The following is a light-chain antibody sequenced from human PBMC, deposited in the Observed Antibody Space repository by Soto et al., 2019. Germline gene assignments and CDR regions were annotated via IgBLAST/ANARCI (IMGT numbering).Light chain of an antibody. CDR2: SVN. V-gene: IGLV2-8*01. CDR1: SSDVGGYNY. J-gene: IGLJ2*01. CDR3: SSHAGGNNFVV. Sequence: QSALTQPPSAAGSPGQSVTISCSGTSSDVGGYNYVSWYQVHPGKAPKLMIYSVNKQPSGVPDRFSGSKSGNTASLTVSGLQSEDQADSYGSSHAGGNNFVVFGGGTKLTV.